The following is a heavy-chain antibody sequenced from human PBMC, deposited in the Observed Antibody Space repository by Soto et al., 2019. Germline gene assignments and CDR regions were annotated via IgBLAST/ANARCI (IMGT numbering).Heavy chain of an antibody. D-gene: IGHD2-15*01. V-gene: IGHV1-69*01. Sequence: QVRLVQSGAEVKKPGSSVKVSCKASGGTFSSYAISWVRQAPGQGLGWMGGFISIFGTANYAQKFQGRVTITADESTSTDYMELSSQISEDTAVYYCAGGPYPALVVVAATPFYYWGQGTLVTVSS. CDR2: FISIFGTA. CDR1: GGTFSSYA. J-gene: IGHJ4*02. CDR3: AGGPYPALVVVAATPFYY.